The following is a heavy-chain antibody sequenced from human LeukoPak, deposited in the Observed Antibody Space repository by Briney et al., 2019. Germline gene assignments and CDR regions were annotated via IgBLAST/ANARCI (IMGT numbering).Heavy chain of an antibody. CDR1: GFTFGSYG. Sequence: GGSLRLSCAASGFTFGSYGMTWVRQAPGKGLEWVSTISGNGDDTFYADSVEGRFTISRDNSKNTLFLQMNSLRAEDTAIYFCAKDDTPARWLRSPQLLDYWGQGTLVTVSS. D-gene: IGHD5-12*01. CDR3: AKDDTPARWLRSPQLLDY. V-gene: IGHV3-23*01. J-gene: IGHJ4*02. CDR2: ISGNGDDT.